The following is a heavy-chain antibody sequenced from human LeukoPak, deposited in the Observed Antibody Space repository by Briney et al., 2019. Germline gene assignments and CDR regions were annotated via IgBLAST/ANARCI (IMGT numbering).Heavy chain of an antibody. D-gene: IGHD5-12*01. Sequence: SETLSLTCTVSGYSITSGYYWGWIRQPPGKGLEWIGSIFHGRNTYYNPPLKSRVTISVDTSKNQFSLKLNSVTAADTAVYYCARDPYSGYGRFDYWGQGTLVTVSS. J-gene: IGHJ4*02. CDR2: IFHGRNT. CDR1: GYSITSGYY. V-gene: IGHV4-38-2*02. CDR3: ARDPYSGYGRFDY.